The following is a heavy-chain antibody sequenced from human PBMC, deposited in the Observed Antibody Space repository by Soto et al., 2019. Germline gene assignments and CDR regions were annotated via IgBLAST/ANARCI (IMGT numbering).Heavy chain of an antibody. V-gene: IGHV3-21*01. J-gene: IGHJ6*03. CDR1: GFTFSSYS. CDR2: ISSSSSYI. Sequence: GGSLRLSCAASGFTFSSYSMNWVRQAPGKGLEWVSSISSSSSYIYYADSVKGRFTISRDNAKNSLYLQMNSLRAEDTAVYYCARERAFEQYYYYMDVWGKGTTVTVSS. D-gene: IGHD3-10*01. CDR3: ARERAFEQYYYYMDV.